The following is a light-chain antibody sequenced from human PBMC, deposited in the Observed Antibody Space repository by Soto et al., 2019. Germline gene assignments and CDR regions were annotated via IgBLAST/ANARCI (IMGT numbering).Light chain of an antibody. CDR3: QQYSLYPWT. CDR1: QRVSTW. V-gene: IGKV1-5*01. Sequence: DIQMTQSPSTLSASVGDRVTITRRASQRVSTWLAWYQQKPGKAPKALIYNVSSLESGVPSRFGGSGSGTAFTLTISSLQAADFATYYCQQYSLYPWTFGQGTKVEIK. CDR2: NVS. J-gene: IGKJ1*01.